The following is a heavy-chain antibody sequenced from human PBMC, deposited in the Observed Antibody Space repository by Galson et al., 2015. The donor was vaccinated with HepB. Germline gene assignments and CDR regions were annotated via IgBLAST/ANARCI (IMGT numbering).Heavy chain of an antibody. CDR1: GYSFTSYW. V-gene: IGHV5-10-1*01. Sequence: QSGAEVKKPGESLRISCKGSGYSFTSYWISWVRQMPGKGLEWMGRIDPSDSYTNYSPSFQGHVTISADKSISTAYLQWSSLKASDTAMYYCARAISPWFGAYAFDIWGQGTMVTVSS. CDR3: ARAISPWFGAYAFDI. D-gene: IGHD3-10*01. CDR2: IDPSDSYT. J-gene: IGHJ3*02.